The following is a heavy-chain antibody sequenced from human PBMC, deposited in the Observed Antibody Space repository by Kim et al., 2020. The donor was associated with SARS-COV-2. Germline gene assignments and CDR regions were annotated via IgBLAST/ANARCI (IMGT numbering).Heavy chain of an antibody. CDR3: ASVTALVSPRVDY. V-gene: IGHV4-31*03. CDR2: IYYSGST. Sequence: SETLSLTCTVSGGSISSGGYYWSWIRQHPGKGLEWIGYIYYSGSTYYNPSLKRRVTIPVDTSKNQFSLPLSPVPAAATAVYYCASVTALVSPRVDYWGQG. CDR1: GGSISSGGYY. D-gene: IGHD2-8*02. J-gene: IGHJ4*02.